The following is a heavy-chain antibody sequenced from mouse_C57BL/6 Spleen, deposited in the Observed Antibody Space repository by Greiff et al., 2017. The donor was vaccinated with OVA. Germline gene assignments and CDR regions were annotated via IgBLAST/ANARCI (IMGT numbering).Heavy chain of an antibody. Sequence: DVKVEESEGGLVQPGSSMKLSCTASGFTFSDYYMAWVRQVPEKGLEWVANINYDGSSTYYLDSLKSRFIISRDNAKNILYLQMSSLKSEDTATYYCARDMTMDYWGQGTSVTVSS. J-gene: IGHJ4*01. CDR1: GFTFSDYY. CDR2: INYDGSST. D-gene: IGHD2-3*01. CDR3: ARDMTMDY. V-gene: IGHV5-16*01.